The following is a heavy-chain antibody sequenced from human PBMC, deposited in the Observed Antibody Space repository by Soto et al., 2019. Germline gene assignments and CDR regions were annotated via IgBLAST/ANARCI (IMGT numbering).Heavy chain of an antibody. Sequence: GESLQISCKGSGYSFTSYWISWVRQMPGKGLEWMGRIDPSDSYTNYSPSFQGHVTISADKSISTVYLQWSSLKASDTAMYYCARFFTVTTLFDGCAFDIWGQGTMVTVSS. CDR3: ARFFTVTTLFDGCAFDI. D-gene: IGHD4-17*01. CDR2: IDPSDSYT. J-gene: IGHJ3*02. V-gene: IGHV5-10-1*01. CDR1: GYSFTSYW.